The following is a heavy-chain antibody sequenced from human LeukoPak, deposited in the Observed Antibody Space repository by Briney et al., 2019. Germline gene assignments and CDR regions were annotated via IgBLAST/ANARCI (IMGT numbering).Heavy chain of an antibody. CDR1: GFTFSSYA. CDR3: AKDHQVRGVIMELFDY. V-gene: IGHV3-23*01. Sequence: GGSLRLSCAASGFTFSSYAMSWVRQAPGKGLEWVSAISGSGGSTYYADAVKGRLTISRDNSKNTLYLQMNSLRAEDTAVYYCAKDHQVRGVIMELFDYWGQGTLVTVSS. D-gene: IGHD3-10*01. J-gene: IGHJ4*02. CDR2: ISGSGGST.